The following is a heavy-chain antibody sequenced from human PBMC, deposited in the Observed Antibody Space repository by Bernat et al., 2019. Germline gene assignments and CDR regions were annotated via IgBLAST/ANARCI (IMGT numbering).Heavy chain of an antibody. CDR1: GGSISNYY. CDR2: IHDSGST. CDR3: ARGFTIFGVVTNYYYGMDV. D-gene: IGHD3-3*01. Sequence: QVQLQESGPRLVKPSETLSLTCTVSGGSISNYYWSWIRQPPGKGLEWIGYIHDSGSTNYNPSLKSRVSISVDTSKNQFSLKLSSVTAADTAVYYCARGFTIFGVVTNYYYGMDVWGQGTTVTVSS. V-gene: IGHV4-59*01. J-gene: IGHJ6*02.